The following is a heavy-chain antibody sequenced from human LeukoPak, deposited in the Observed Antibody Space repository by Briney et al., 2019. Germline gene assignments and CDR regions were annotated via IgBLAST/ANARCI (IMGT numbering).Heavy chain of an antibody. V-gene: IGHV4-39*07. CDR1: GVSINSRSYY. CDR2: IYYSGST. Sequence: PSETLSLTCTVSGVSINSRSYYWGWIRQPPGKGLEWIGSIYYSGSTYYNPSLKSRVTISIDPSKNQFSLELNSVTAADTAMYYCATNYGDDLDDAFNIWGQGTMVTVSS. D-gene: IGHD4-17*01. J-gene: IGHJ3*02. CDR3: ATNYGDDLDDAFNI.